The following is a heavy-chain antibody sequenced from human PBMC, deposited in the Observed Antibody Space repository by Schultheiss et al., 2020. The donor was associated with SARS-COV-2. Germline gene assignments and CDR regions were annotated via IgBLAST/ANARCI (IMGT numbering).Heavy chain of an antibody. V-gene: IGHV4-61*02. CDR1: GGSISSGSYY. CDR3: ARDFKYWPRVYYMDV. CDR2: IYTSGST. J-gene: IGHJ6*03. Sequence: SETLSLTCTVSGGSISSGSYYWSWIRQPAGKGLEWIGRIYTSGSTNYNPSLKSRVTISVDTSKNQFSLKLSSVTAADTAVYYCARDFKYWPRVYYMDVWGKGTTVTVSS. D-gene: IGHD2-15*01.